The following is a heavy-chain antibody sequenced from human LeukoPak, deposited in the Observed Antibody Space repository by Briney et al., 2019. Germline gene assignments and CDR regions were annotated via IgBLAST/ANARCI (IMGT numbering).Heavy chain of an antibody. CDR1: GGSISNYY. D-gene: IGHD3-3*01. Sequence: PSETLSLTCTVSGGSISNYYWSWIRQSPGKGLEWIGNIYYSGSTNYKPSLKSRVTISVDTSKNQFSLKLSSVTAADTAVYYCARSASYYDFWSGPNWFDPWGQGTLVTVSS. V-gene: IGHV4-59*01. CDR2: IYYSGST. CDR3: ARSASYYDFWSGPNWFDP. J-gene: IGHJ5*02.